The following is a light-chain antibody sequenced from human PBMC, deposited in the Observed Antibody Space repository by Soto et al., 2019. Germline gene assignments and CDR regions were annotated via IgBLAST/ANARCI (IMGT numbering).Light chain of an antibody. CDR1: RGHSSYI. CDR3: ETWDSHTHV. J-gene: IGLJ1*01. V-gene: IGLV4-60*02. CDR2: LEGSGSY. Sequence: QLVLTQSSSASASLGSSVKLTCTLSRGHSSYIIAWHQQQPGKAPRYLMKLEGSGSYNKGSGVPDRFSGSSSGADRYLTISNLQFEDEADYFCETWDSHTHVFGTGTKLTVL.